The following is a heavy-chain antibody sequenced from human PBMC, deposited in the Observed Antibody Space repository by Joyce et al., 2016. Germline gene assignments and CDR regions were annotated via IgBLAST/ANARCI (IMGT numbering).Heavy chain of an antibody. CDR2: FIPGFATS. V-gene: IGHV1-69*01. CDR1: GGTFSSFA. Sequence: QVQLVQSGAAVKKPGSSVEVSCKASGGTFSSFALNWVRQAPGQGLEVMGGFIPGFATSNYAKQFRGRVTITADESTSTVYMYLTSLRSDDTAVYYCARDEIQTLDYWGQGTLVTVSS. J-gene: IGHJ4*02. CDR3: ARDEIQTLDY.